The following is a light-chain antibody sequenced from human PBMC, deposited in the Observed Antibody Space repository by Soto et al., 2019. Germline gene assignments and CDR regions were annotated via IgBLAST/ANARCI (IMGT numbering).Light chain of an antibody. J-gene: IGKJ5*01. CDR3: QVYNRGPPIT. CDR1: QNMGTN. CDR2: ASS. V-gene: IGKV3-15*01. Sequence: IVVTQSPATLSVSPGERATLSCRTSQNMGTNLDWYQHKPGQAPRLLIYASSTRATGVPARFSGSGSGTEFTLTISSLQPEDFAVYYCQVYNRGPPITFGQGTRLEMK.